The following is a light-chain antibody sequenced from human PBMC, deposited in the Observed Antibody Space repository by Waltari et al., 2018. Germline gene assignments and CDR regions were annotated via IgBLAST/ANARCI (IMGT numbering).Light chain of an antibody. J-gene: IGKJ1*01. V-gene: IGKV1-5*03. CDR3: QQYNYYSRT. CDR1: QSVNNW. CDR2: QAS. Sequence: DIHMTQSPSTLSASVGDRVTITCRASQSVNNWLSWYQQKPGKAPKLLISQASTLQSGVPSRFSGSGSGTEFTLTISSLQPEDFATYYCQQYNYYSRTFGQGTKVEIK.